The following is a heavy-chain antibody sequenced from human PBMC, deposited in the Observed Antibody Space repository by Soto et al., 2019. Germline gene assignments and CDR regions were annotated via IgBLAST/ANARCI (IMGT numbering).Heavy chain of an antibody. CDR3: ARVLVGLARNNWFGP. CDR1: ALTFSTYW. D-gene: IGHD2-2*01. CDR2: IKQDGSEK. V-gene: IGHV3-7*03. Sequence: PGGSLKPSLGPPALTFSTYWMTWFRQAPGKGLEWVANIKQDGSEKYYVDSVKGRFTISRDNAKNSLYLQMNSLRAEDTAVYYCARVLVGLARNNWFGPWGQGTLVTVS. J-gene: IGHJ5*02.